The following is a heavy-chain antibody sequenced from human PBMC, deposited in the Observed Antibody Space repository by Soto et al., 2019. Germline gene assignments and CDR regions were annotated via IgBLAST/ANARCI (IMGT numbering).Heavy chain of an antibody. CDR1: GFTFSSYG. J-gene: IGHJ6*02. CDR3: ARGWVIAARRFVPDYYYYGMDV. CDR2: IWYDGSNK. D-gene: IGHD6-6*01. V-gene: IGHV3-33*01. Sequence: GGSLRLSCAASGFTFSSYGMHWVRQAPGKGLEWVAVIWYDGSNKYYADSVKGRFTISRDNSKNTLYLQMNSLRAEDTAVYYCARGWVIAARRFVPDYYYYGMDVWGQGTTVTVSS.